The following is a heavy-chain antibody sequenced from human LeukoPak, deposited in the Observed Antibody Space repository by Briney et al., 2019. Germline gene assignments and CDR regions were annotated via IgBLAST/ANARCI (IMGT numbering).Heavy chain of an antibody. CDR2: INPNSGGT. V-gene: IGHV1-2*02. D-gene: IGHD3-10*01. Sequence: ASVKVSCKASGYTFTGYYMHWVRQAPGQGLEWMGWINPNSGGTNYAQKFQGRVTMTRDTSISTAYMELSRLRSDDTAVYYCAREAVRGVIIKDYWGQGTLVTVSS. CDR1: GYTFTGYY. J-gene: IGHJ4*02. CDR3: AREAVRGVIIKDY.